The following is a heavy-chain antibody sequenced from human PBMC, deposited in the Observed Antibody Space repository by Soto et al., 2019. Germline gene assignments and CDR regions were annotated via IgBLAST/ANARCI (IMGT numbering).Heavy chain of an antibody. CDR3: ARETVYGMDV. J-gene: IGHJ6*02. CDR2: ISSSGSTI. CDR1: GFTFSSYE. V-gene: IGHV3-48*03. Sequence: SLRLSCAASGFTFSSYEMNWVRQAPGKGLEWVSYISSSGSTIYYADSVKGRFTISRDNAKNSLYLHMNSLRAEDTAVYYCARETVYGMDVWGQGTTVTVSS. D-gene: IGHD4-17*01.